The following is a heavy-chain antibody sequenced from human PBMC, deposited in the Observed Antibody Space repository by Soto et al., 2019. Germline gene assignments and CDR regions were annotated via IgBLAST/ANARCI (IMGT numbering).Heavy chain of an antibody. D-gene: IGHD2-2*01. V-gene: IGHV4-39*01. CDR1: GGSISSSSYY. Sequence: QLPLQESGPGLVKPSETLSLTCTVSGGSISSSSYYCGWIRPPPGKGLEWIGSRYYSGSTYYNPSLKIRVTIAVDTSKNQCSLKLSSVTAADTAVYYCARQDCSSTSCYEFDYWGQGTLVTVSS. CDR2: RYYSGST. CDR3: ARQDCSSTSCYEFDY. J-gene: IGHJ4*02.